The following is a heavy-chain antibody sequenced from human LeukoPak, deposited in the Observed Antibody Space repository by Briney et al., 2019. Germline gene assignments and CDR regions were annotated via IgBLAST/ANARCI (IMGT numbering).Heavy chain of an antibody. D-gene: IGHD3-16*01. CDR1: VFTFSNYW. Sequence: GGSLRLSCAASVFTFSNYWMTWVRQAPGKGVEGVANIKEDGREKYYVDSVKGRFTISRDNAKKPLYLEMNSLRAEDTAVYYCARDDEITFGTVNWGQGTLVTVSS. CDR3: ARDDEITFGTVN. V-gene: IGHV3-7*01. J-gene: IGHJ4*02. CDR2: IKEDGREK.